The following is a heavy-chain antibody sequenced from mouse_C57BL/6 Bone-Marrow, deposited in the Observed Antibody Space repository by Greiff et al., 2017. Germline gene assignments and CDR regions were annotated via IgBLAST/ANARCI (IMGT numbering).Heavy chain of an antibody. CDR1: GFSLTSYG. J-gene: IGHJ4*01. Sequence: QVHVKQSGPGLVQPSQSLSITCTVSGFSLTSYGVHWVRQSPGKGLEWLGVIWSGGSTDYNAAFISRLSISKDDSKSQVFFKMNSLQADDTAIYYWARRDWDDAMDYWGQGTSVTVSS. CDR2: IWSGGST. V-gene: IGHV2-2*01. CDR3: ARRDWDDAMDY. D-gene: IGHD4-1*01.